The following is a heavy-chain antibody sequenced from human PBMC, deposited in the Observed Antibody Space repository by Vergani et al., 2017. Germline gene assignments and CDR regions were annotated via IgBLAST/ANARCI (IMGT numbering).Heavy chain of an antibody. CDR2: IIPIFGTA. J-gene: IGHJ6*03. Sequence: QVQLVQSGAEVKKPGSSVKVSCKASGGTFSSYAISWVRQAPGQGLEWMGGIIPIFGTANYAQKFQGRVTITADESTSTAYMELSSLRSEDTAVYYCPRTLTPSVVVVAATRPYYYMDVWGKGTTVTVSS. CDR1: GGTFSSYA. V-gene: IGHV1-69*01. D-gene: IGHD2-15*01. CDR3: PRTLTPSVVVVAATRPYYYMDV.